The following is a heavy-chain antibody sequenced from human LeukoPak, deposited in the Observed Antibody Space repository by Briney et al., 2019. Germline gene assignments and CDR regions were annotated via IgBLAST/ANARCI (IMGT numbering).Heavy chain of an antibody. Sequence: ASVKVSCKTSGYTFTDYDITWVRQAPGQGLEWMGIINPSGGSTSYAQKFQGRVTMTRDTSTSTVYMELSSLRSEDTAVYYCASGYSSGWYLSNFDYWGQGTLVTVSS. CDR1: GYTFTDYD. CDR2: INPSGGST. J-gene: IGHJ4*02. V-gene: IGHV1-46*01. D-gene: IGHD6-19*01. CDR3: ASGYSSGWYLSNFDY.